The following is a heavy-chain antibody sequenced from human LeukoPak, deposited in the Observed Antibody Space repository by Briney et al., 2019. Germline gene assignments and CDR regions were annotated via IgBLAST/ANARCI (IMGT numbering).Heavy chain of an antibody. D-gene: IGHD2-15*01. CDR2: INHGGST. J-gene: IGHJ6*03. V-gene: IGHV4-34*01. CDR1: GGSFSGYY. Sequence: PSETLSLTCAVYGGSFSGYYWSWIRQPPGKGLEWIGEINHGGSTNYNPSLKSRVTISVDTSKNQFSLKLSSVTAADTAVYYCARDKTYCSGGSCYSEYYYYYYMDVWGKGTTVTISS. CDR3: ARDKTYCSGGSCYSEYYYYYYMDV.